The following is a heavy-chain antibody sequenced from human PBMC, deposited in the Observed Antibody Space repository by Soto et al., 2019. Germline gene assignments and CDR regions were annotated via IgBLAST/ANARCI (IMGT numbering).Heavy chain of an antibody. CDR3: ARDWAAAAGPYYYYYGMDV. Sequence: PSETLSLTCTVSGGSISSYYRSWIRQPPGKGLEWIGYIYYSGSTNYTPSLKSRVTISVDTSKNQFSLKLSSVTAADTAVYYCARDWAAAAGPYYYYYGMDVWGQGTTVTVSS. J-gene: IGHJ6*02. D-gene: IGHD6-13*01. CDR1: GGSISSYY. V-gene: IGHV4-59*01. CDR2: IYYSGST.